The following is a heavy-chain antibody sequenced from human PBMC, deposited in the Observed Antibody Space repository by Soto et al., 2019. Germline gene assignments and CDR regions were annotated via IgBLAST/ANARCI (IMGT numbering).Heavy chain of an antibody. D-gene: IGHD2-15*01. CDR2: ISGSGGST. J-gene: IGHJ4*02. V-gene: IGHV3-23*01. Sequence: GGSLRLSCAASGFTFSSYAMSWVRQAPGKGLEWVSSISGSGGSTYYADSVKGRFTISRDNSKNTLYLQMNSLRAEDTTVYYCARSEYCSGGTCYSLSPYYFDYWGQGTTVTVSS. CDR3: ARSEYCSGGTCYSLSPYYFDY. CDR1: GFTFSSYA.